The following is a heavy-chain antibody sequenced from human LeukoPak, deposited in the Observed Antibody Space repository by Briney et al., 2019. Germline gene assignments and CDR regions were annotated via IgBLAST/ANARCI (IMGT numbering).Heavy chain of an antibody. V-gene: IGHV3-21*01. J-gene: IGHJ4*02. CDR3: ARDDCTNGVCYTVSGDY. CDR2: ISSSSSYI. Sequence: GGSLRLSCVVSGFTFSDYYMDWVRQAPGKGLEWVSSISSSSSYIYYADSVKGRFTISRDNAKNSLYLQMNSLRAEDTAVYYCARDDCTNGVCYTVSGDYWGQGTLVTVSS. CDR1: GFTFSDYY. D-gene: IGHD2-8*01.